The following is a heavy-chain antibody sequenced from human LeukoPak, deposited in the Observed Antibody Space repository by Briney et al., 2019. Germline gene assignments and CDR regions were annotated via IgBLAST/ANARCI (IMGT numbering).Heavy chain of an antibody. V-gene: IGHV3-30*18. J-gene: IGHJ3*02. D-gene: IGHD6-19*01. CDR2: ISYDGSNK. Sequence: PGRSLRLSCAGSGFTFSSYGMHGVRQAAGKGVEGVAVISYDGSNKYYAGSVKGGFTISRDNSKNTLYLQMNSLRAEDTAVYYCAKDGGYSSGWYSGHDAFDIWGQGTMVTVSS. CDR1: GFTFSSYG. CDR3: AKDGGYSSGWYSGHDAFDI.